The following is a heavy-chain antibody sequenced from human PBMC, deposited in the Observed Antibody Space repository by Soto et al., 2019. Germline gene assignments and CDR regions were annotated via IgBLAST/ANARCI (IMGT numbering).Heavy chain of an antibody. CDR1: GFTFDDYA. CDR3: PKDIHDILTGPPHDY. CDR2: ISWNSGSI. V-gene: IGHV3-9*01. J-gene: IGHJ4*02. D-gene: IGHD3-9*01. Sequence: GGSLRLSCAASGFTFDDYAMHWVRQAPGKGLEWVSGISWNSGSIGYADSVKGRFTISRDNAKNSLYLQMTSLRAEDTALYYCPKDIHDILTGPPHDYWAQGTLVTVSS.